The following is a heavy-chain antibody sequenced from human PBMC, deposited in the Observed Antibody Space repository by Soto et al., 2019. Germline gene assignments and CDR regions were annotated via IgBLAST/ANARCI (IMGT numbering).Heavy chain of an antibody. Sequence: AAVRVSCKASGGTFSSYAISWVRQARGQGLEWMGWIIPIFGTANYAQKFQGRVTITADESTSTAYMELSRLRSEETAVYYCASGVDYSKPRPLCSPYGTDVSGQGTPVTVSS. V-gene: IGHV1-69*13. CDR2: IIPIFGTA. D-gene: IGHD4-4*01. CDR1: GGTFSSYA. J-gene: IGHJ6*02. CDR3: ASGVDYSKPRPLCSPYGTDV.